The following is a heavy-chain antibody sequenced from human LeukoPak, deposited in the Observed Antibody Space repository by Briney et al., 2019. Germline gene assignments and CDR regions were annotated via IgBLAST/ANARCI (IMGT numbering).Heavy chain of an antibody. CDR1: GFSLSTSGVG. Sequence: SGPTLVNPTQTLTPTCTFSGFSLSTSGVGVGWVRQPPEKALEWLALIYWDDDKRYNSSLKSRLTITKDTSKNQVVLTMTNVDPVDTATYYCVHRRIYSPFDYWGQGALVTVSS. CDR3: VHRRIYSPFDY. CDR2: IYWDDDK. D-gene: IGHD4-11*01. J-gene: IGHJ4*02. V-gene: IGHV2-5*02.